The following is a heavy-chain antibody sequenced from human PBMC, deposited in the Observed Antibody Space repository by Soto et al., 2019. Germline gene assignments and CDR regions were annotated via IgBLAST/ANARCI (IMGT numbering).Heavy chain of an antibody. J-gene: IGHJ3*02. CDR3: AGGGGVEAPLGHAFDI. D-gene: IGHD2-15*01. V-gene: IGHV4-30-2*01. CDR1: GGSISSGGYS. Sequence: QLQLQESGSGLVKPSQTLSLTCAVSGGSISSGGYSWSWIRQPPGKGLEWIGYIYHSGSTYYNPSLKIGVPLSETGSKNKFPRRWGLVPARAPAVYSCAGGGGVEAPLGHAFDIWGKGKMVTVSS. CDR2: IYHSGST.